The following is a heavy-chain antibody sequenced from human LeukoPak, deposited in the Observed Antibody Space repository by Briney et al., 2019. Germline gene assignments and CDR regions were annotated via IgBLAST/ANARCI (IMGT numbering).Heavy chain of an antibody. V-gene: IGHV3-30*03. Sequence: GGSLRLSCAASGFTFSNYAMTWVRQAPGKGLEWVAVIAYDGSYKYYADSAKGRFTISRDNSQNTLYLQMNNLGPEDTAVYYCAVAGTFRSTHYFDYWGQGTLVTVSS. CDR1: GFTFSNYA. J-gene: IGHJ4*02. CDR2: IAYDGSYK. CDR3: AVAGTFRSTHYFDY. D-gene: IGHD6-13*01.